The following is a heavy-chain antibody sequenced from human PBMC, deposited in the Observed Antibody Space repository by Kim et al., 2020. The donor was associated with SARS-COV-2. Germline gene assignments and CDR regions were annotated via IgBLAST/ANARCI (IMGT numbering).Heavy chain of an antibody. CDR2: IYPGDSDT. CDR3: AGLRDYVWGSYRPDFDY. D-gene: IGHD3-16*02. Sequence: GESLKISCKGSGYSFTSYWIGWVRQMPGKGLEWMGIIYPGDSDTRYSPSFQGQVTISADKSISTAYLQWSSLKASDTAMYYCAGLRDYVWGSYRPDFDYWGQGTLVPVSS. CDR1: GYSFTSYW. J-gene: IGHJ4*02. V-gene: IGHV5-51*01.